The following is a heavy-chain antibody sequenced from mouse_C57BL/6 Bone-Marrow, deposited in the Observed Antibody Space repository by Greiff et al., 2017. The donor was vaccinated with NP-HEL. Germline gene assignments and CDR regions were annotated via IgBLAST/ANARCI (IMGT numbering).Heavy chain of an antibody. CDR3: ARGGYYDYAMDY. V-gene: IGHV5-2*01. D-gene: IGHD2-3*01. Sequence: EVKVVESGGGLVQPGESLKLSCESNEYEFPSHDMSWVRKTPEKRLELVAAINSDGGSTYYPDTMERRFIISRDNTKKTLYLQMSSLRSEDTALYYCARGGYYDYAMDYWGQGTSVTVSS. J-gene: IGHJ4*01. CDR2: INSDGGST. CDR1: EYEFPSHD.